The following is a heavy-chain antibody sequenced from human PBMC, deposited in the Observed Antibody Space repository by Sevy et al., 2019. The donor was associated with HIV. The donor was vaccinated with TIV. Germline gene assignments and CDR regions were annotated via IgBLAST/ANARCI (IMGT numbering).Heavy chain of an antibody. CDR3: TRWKAAQSIFDY. D-gene: IGHD1-1*01. CDR1: GFTFGDYC. CDR2: LKSGVYGGTD. J-gene: IGHJ4*02. Sequence: GGSLRLSCTASGFTFGDYCMSWVRQAPGKGLEWVAFLKSGVYGGTDDNAASVRGRFVISRDDSKTNAYLQMNDLKTEDTGVYYCTRWKAAQSIFDYWGQGALVTVSS. V-gene: IGHV3-49*04.